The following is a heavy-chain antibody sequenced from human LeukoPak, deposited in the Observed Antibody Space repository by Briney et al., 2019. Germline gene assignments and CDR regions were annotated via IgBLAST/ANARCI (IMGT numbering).Heavy chain of an antibody. V-gene: IGHV3-74*01. CDR1: GFTFSSYW. CDR3: ARGRPHGNDY. D-gene: IGHD4-23*01. CDR2: IASDGSST. Sequence: GGSLRLSCAASGFTFSSYWMNWVRQAPGKGLVWVSRIASDGSSTTYADSVKGLFSISRDNAKNTLYLQMNSLRVEDTAVYYCARGRPHGNDYWGQGTLVTVSS. J-gene: IGHJ4*02.